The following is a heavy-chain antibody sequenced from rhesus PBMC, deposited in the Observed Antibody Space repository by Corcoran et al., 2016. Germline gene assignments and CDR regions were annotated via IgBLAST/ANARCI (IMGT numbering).Heavy chain of an antibody. V-gene: IGHV4S10*01. CDR2: IYGSRTNT. Sequence: QVQLQESGPGVVKPSETLSLTCTVSGGPISDSFWWSWIRQPPGKGLEWIGYIYGSRTNTDYTPSLKSRVTISKDTSTNQFSLKLNSVTAADTAVYYCARMNPRSDAFDLWGQGLRVTVSS. CDR1: GGPISDSFW. CDR3: ARMNPRSDAFDL. J-gene: IGHJ3*01.